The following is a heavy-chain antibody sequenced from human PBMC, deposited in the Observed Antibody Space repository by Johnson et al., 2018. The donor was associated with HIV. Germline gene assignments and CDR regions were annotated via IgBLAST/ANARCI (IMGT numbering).Heavy chain of an antibody. V-gene: IGHV3-23*04. D-gene: IGHD2-15*01. CDR3: AKIARRCSGGSCYTTSDAFDI. CDR2: ISGSGAST. J-gene: IGHJ3*02. Sequence: VQLVESGGGVVQPGRSLRLSCAASGFTFSSMHWDRQAPGKGLEWVSGISGSGASTYYADSVKGRFTISRDNSKSTLYLQMNSLRADDTAVYYCAKIARRCSGGSCYTTSDAFDIWDQGTMVTVSS. CDR1: GFTFSS.